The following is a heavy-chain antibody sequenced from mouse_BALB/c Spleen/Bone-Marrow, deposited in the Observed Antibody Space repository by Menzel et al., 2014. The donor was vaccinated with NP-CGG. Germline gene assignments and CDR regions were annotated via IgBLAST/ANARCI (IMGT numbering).Heavy chain of an antibody. V-gene: IGHV2-6-1*01. CDR3: ARCYYGYAMDY. J-gene: IGHJ4*01. D-gene: IGHD1-1*01. Sequence: VPGVESGPALVPLSQTLSITCTISGFSLTSYGVHWVRQPPGKGLEWLVAIWSDGSTPYNSALKSRLIISKDNSKSQVFLKMNSLQTDDTAMYYCARCYYGYAMDYWGQGTSVTISS. CDR2: IWSDGST. CDR1: GFSLTSYG.